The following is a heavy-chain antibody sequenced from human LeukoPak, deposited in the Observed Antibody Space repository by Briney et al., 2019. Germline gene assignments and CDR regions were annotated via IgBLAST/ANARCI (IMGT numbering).Heavy chain of an antibody. CDR2: IYYSGNT. J-gene: IGHJ5*02. CDR1: GGSISSSNYY. V-gene: IGHV4-39*01. D-gene: IGHD6-19*01. Sequence: SEALSLTCAVSGGSISSSNYYWGWIRQPPGQGLEWIGSIYYSGNTYYNPSLKSRVTISVDTSKNQFPLKLSSVTATDTAVYYCARRRAGRDWFDPWGQGTLVTVSS. CDR3: ARRRAGRDWFDP.